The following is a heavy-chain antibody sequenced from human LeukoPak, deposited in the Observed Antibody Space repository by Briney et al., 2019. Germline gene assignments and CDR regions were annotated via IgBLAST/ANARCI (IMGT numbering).Heavy chain of an antibody. CDR2: ISYDGSNK. D-gene: IGHD3-10*01. CDR3: ARGSLWFGEPYPQYFDY. Sequence: PGGSLRLSCAASGFTFSSYAMHWVRQAPGKGLEWVAVISYDGSNKYYADSVKGRFTISRDNSKNTLYLQMNSLRAEDTAVYYCARGSLWFGEPYPQYFDYWGQGTLVTVSS. CDR1: GFTFSSYA. J-gene: IGHJ4*02. V-gene: IGHV3-30-3*01.